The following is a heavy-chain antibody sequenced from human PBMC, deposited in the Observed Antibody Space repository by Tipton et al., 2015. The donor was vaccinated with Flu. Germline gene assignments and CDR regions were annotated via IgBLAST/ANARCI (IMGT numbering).Heavy chain of an antibody. Sequence: TLSLTCAVSGGSISSSNWWNWVRQPPGKGLEWIGEIYHSGSTNYNPSLKSRVTISVDKSKNQFSLKVSSVTAADTAVYYCARTNYGDYYFDYWGQGTLVTVSS. V-gene: IGHV4-4*02. CDR2: IYHSGST. J-gene: IGHJ4*02. CDR1: GGSISSSNW. CDR3: ARTNYGDYYFDY. D-gene: IGHD4-17*01.